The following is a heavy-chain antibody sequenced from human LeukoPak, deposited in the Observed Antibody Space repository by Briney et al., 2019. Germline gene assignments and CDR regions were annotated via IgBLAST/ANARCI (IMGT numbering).Heavy chain of an antibody. CDR3: ARGGYYGSGNDFRFDP. CDR2: IYTSGST. CDR1: GGSISSGSHY. Sequence: SETLSLTCTVSGGSISSGSHYWTWIRQPAGKGLEWIGRIYTSGSTNYNPSLKSRVTISLDTSRNQFSLKLSSVTAADTAVYYCARGGYYGSGNDFRFDPWGQGTLVTVSS. D-gene: IGHD3-10*01. J-gene: IGHJ5*02. V-gene: IGHV4-61*02.